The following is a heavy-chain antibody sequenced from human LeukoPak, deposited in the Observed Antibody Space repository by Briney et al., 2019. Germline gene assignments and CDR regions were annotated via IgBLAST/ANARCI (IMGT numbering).Heavy chain of an antibody. J-gene: IGHJ4*02. CDR3: AKVGTSGGFDY. Sequence: GGSLRLSCAASGFTFDDYAMHWVRQAPGKGLEWASGISWNSGSIGYADSVKGRFTISRDNAKNSLYLQMNSLRAEDTALYYCAKVGTSGGFDYWGQGTLVTVSS. CDR2: ISWNSGSI. D-gene: IGHD1-26*01. CDR1: GFTFDDYA. V-gene: IGHV3-9*01.